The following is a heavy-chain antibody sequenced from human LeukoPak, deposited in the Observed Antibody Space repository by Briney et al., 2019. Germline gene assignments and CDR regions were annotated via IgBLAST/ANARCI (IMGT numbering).Heavy chain of an antibody. J-gene: IGHJ6*03. Sequence: PGGSLRLSCEASQFTTFSSYAMNWVRQAPGKRLEWVSIMSGAGGRIEYADSVNGRFTISRDNSRNTVYLHMNSLRAEDTAVYYCAKKGQAGTGRNYMDVWGKRTTVTVAS. CDR3: AKKGQAGTGRNYMDV. CDR1: QFTTFSSYA. D-gene: IGHD1-1*01. CDR2: MSGAGGRI. V-gene: IGHV3-23*01.